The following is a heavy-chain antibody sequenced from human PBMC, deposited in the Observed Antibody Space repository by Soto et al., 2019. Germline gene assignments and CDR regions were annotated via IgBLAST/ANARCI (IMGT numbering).Heavy chain of an antibody. CDR2: ISYDGSNK. D-gene: IGHD2-2*01. J-gene: IGHJ5*02. CDR1: GFTFSSYA. CDR3: ATIRVPAAMPTHNWFDP. V-gene: IGHV3-30-3*01. Sequence: QVQLVESGGGVVQPGRSLRLSCAASGFTFSSYAMHWVRQAPGKGLEWVAVISYDGSNKYYADSVKGRFTISRDNSKNTLYLQMNSLRAADTAVYYCATIRVPAAMPTHNWFDPWGQGTLVTVSS.